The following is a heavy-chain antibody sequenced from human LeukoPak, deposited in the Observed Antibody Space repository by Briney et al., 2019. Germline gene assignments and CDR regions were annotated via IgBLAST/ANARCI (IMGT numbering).Heavy chain of an antibody. CDR2: ISSSSNTI. CDR1: GFTLSSYC. J-gene: IGHJ4*02. D-gene: IGHD6-19*01. V-gene: IGHV3-48*01. CDR3: ARDKASSGWYYFDS. Sequence: PGGSLRLSCAASGFTLSSYCMNWVRQAPGKGLEWGSYISSSSNTIYYAGSVKGRFTISRDNAKNSLYLQMNSLRAEDTAVYYCARDKASSGWYYFDSWGQGTLVTVSS.